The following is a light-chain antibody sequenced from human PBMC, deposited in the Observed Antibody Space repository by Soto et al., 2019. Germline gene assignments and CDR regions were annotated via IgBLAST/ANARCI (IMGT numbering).Light chain of an antibody. CDR2: DVS. CDR3: CSFAGSYTFWV. V-gene: IGLV2-11*01. CDR1: SSDVGDYNY. J-gene: IGLJ3*02. Sequence: QSALTQPRPVSGSPGQSVTISCTGTSSDVGDYNYVSWYQQYPGKAPKLVIHDVSKRPSGVPDRFSGSKSGNTASLTISGLQAEDEADYYCCSFAGSYTFWVFGGGTKLTVL.